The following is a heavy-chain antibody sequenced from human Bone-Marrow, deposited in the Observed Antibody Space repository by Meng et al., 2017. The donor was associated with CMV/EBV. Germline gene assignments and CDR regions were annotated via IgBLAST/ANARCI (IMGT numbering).Heavy chain of an antibody. CDR3: ARDSGYCSSTSCYGVGAFDI. CDR2: ISSSGSTI. CDR1: GFTFSSYE. D-gene: IGHD2-2*01. V-gene: IGHV3-48*03. Sequence: GESLKISCAASGFTFSSYEMNWVRQAPGKGLEWVSYISSSGSTIYYADSVKGRFTISRDNSKNTLYLQMNSLRAEDTAVYYCARDSGYCSSTSCYGVGAFDIWGQGTMVTVSS. J-gene: IGHJ3*02.